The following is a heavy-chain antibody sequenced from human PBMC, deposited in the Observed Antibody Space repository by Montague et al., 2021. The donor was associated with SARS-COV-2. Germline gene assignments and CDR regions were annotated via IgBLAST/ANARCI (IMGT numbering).Heavy chain of an antibody. J-gene: IGHJ4*02. CDR1: GASVANGNFY. Sequence: ETLSLTCTVSGASVANGNFYWSWIRQPPGKGLEWIGYMYHTGHTNYNPSLESRVTMPVDPSKNQFSLALTSVTAADAAVYYCARSRANVPSRPGFDYWGQGALVTVSS. CDR3: ARSRANVPSRPGFDY. D-gene: IGHD6-6*01. CDR2: MYHTGHT. V-gene: IGHV4-61*01.